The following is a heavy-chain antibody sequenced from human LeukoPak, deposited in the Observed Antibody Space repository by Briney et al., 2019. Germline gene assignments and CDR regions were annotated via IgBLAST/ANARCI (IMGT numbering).Heavy chain of an antibody. CDR1: GFTFSDYY. V-gene: IGHV3-11*01. D-gene: IGHD3-16*02. CDR2: ISSSGSTI. J-gene: IGHJ4*02. Sequence: PGGSLRLSCAASGFTFSDYYMSWIRQAPGKGLEWVSYISSSGSTIYYADSVKGRFTISGDNAKNSLYLQMNSLRAEDTAVYYCASYYDYVWGSYRSNDYWGQGTLVTVSS. CDR3: ASYYDYVWGSYRSNDY.